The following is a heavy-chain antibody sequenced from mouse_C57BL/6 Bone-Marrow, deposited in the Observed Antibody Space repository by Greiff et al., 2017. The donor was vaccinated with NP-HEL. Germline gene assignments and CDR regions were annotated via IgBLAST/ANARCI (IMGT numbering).Heavy chain of an antibody. CDR1: GYAFSSSW. CDR2: IYPGDGDT. J-gene: IGHJ2*01. CDR3: ARSGDYGDYFDY. Sequence: QVQLQQSGPELVKPGASVKISCKASGYAFSSSWMNWVKQRPGKGLERIGRIYPGDGDTNYNGKFKGKATLTADKSSSTAYMQLSSLTSEDSAVYFCARSGDYGDYFDYWGQGTTLTVSS. D-gene: IGHD1-1*01. V-gene: IGHV1-82*01.